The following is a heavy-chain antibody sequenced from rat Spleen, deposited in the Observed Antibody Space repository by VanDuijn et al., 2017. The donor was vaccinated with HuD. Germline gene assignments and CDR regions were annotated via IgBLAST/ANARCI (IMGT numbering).Heavy chain of an antibody. Sequence: EVQLVESGGGLVQPGRSLKLSCAASGFTFSSFAMAWVRQAPKKGLEWVASISYEGSSTYYGDSVKGRFTISRDNAKSTLYLQMNTLRSEDTATYYCTRENYYSADYWGQGVMVTVSS. J-gene: IGHJ2*01. CDR2: ISYEGSST. D-gene: IGHD1-2*01. CDR1: GFTFSSFA. CDR3: TRENYYSADY. V-gene: IGHV5-22*01.